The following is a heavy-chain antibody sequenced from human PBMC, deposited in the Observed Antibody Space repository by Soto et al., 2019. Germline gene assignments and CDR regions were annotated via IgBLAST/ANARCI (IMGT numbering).Heavy chain of an antibody. CDR1: GFTFSAYV. CDR2: ITSSGGGT. D-gene: IGHD2-8*01. J-gene: IGHJ6*02. V-gene: IGHV3-64D*06. CDR3: VKSPLIYYYYGMDV. Sequence: GGSLRLSCAASGFTFSAYVMSWVRQAPGKGLEWVSSITSSGGGTYYADSVKGRFTISRDNSKNTLYLQMSSLRAEDTAVYYCVKSPLIYYYYGMDVWGQGTTVTVSS.